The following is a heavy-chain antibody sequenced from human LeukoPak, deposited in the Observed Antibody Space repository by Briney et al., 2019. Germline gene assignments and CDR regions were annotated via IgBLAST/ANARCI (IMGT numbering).Heavy chain of an antibody. CDR3: ARDVGTTGWHTFDY. Sequence: SQTLSLTCAISGDSVSSNNGAWNWIRQSPSRGPEWLGRTYYRSKWYNDYAASIQGRITINPDTSKNQFSLQLYSVTPEDTAVYYCARDVGTTGWHTFDYWGQGTLVTVSS. J-gene: IGHJ4*02. V-gene: IGHV6-1*01. CDR1: GDSVSSNNGA. D-gene: IGHD6-19*01. CDR2: TYYRSKWYN.